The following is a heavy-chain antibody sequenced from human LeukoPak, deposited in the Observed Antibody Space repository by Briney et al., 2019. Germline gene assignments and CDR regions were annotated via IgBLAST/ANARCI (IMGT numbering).Heavy chain of an antibody. Sequence: PGGSLRLSCAASGFTFSSYGMHWVRQAPGKGLEWVAVISYDGSNKYYADSVKGRFTISRDNSKNTLYLQMNSLRAEDTAVYYCAKVVGVTLAAGYWGQGTLVTVSS. D-gene: IGHD2-15*01. CDR1: GFTFSSYG. CDR3: AKVVGVTLAAGY. J-gene: IGHJ4*02. V-gene: IGHV3-30*18. CDR2: ISYDGSNK.